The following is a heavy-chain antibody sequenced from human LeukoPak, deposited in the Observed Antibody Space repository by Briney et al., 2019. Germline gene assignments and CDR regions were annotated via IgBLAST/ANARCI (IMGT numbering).Heavy chain of an antibody. CDR1: GFTVSSNY. CDR3: VTQGHIVGAFDI. Sequence: GGSLRLSCAASGFTVSSNYMSWVRQAPGKGLEWVSVIYSGGSTYYADSVKGRFTISTDNSKNTLYLQMNSLRAEDTAVYYCVTQGHIVGAFDIWGQGTMVTVSS. V-gene: IGHV3-53*01. D-gene: IGHD2-21*01. CDR2: IYSGGST. J-gene: IGHJ3*02.